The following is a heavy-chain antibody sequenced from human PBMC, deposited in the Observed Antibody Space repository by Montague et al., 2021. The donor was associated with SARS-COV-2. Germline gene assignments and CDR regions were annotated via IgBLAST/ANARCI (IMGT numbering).Heavy chain of an antibody. D-gene: IGHD3-10*01. CDR3: VRDNPVLWFGETYAFDI. CDR1: GGSISSYY. J-gene: IGHJ3*02. Sequence: SETLSLTCTVSGGSISSYYWSWIRQPAGKGLEWIGRIYTSGSTNYNPSLKSRVTMSVDTSKNQFSLKLSSVTAADTAVYYCVRDNPVLWFGETYAFDIWGQGTMVTVSS. V-gene: IGHV4-4*07. CDR2: IYTSGST.